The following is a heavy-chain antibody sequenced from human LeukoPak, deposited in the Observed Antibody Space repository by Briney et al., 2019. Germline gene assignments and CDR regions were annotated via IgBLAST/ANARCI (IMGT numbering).Heavy chain of an antibody. V-gene: IGHV3-30-3*01. J-gene: IGHJ4*02. D-gene: IGHD4-17*01. CDR1: GFTFSNYA. Sequence: GGSLRLSCAASGFTFSNYAMHWVRQAPGKGLEWVAVISYDGSNAYYADSVKGRFTVSRDNSKNTLYLQMNSLRAEDTAVYYCARSSRGYGDPYFDYWGQGTLVTVSS. CDR2: ISYDGSNA. CDR3: ARSSRGYGDPYFDY.